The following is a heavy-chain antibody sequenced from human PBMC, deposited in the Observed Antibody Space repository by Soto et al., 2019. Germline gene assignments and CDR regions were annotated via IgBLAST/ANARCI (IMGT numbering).Heavy chain of an antibody. CDR2: IWYDGSNK. D-gene: IGHD2-2*01. J-gene: IGHJ6*01. CDR3: ARDFAVVVPAAAREAYYYYGMDV. Sequence: QVQLVESGGGVVQPGRSLRLSCAASGFTFSSYGMHWVRQAPGKGLEWVAVIWYDGSNKYYADSVKGRFTISRDNSKNTLYLQMNSLRAEDTAVYYCARDFAVVVPAAAREAYYYYGMDVW. CDR1: GFTFSSYG. V-gene: IGHV3-33*01.